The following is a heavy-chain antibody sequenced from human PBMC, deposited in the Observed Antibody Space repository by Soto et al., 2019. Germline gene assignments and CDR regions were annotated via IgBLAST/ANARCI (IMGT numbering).Heavy chain of an antibody. CDR2: ISGSGGST. CDR3: AKTQDYCSSTSCYKQGGYYFDY. CDR1: GFTFSSYA. V-gene: IGHV3-23*01. Sequence: EVQLLESGGGLVQPGGSLRLSCAASGFTFSSYAMSWVRQAPGKGLEWVSAISGSGGSTYYADSVKGRFTISRDNSKNTLYLQMNSLRAEDTAVYYCAKTQDYCSSTSCYKQGGYYFDYWGQGTLVTVSS. D-gene: IGHD2-2*01. J-gene: IGHJ4*02.